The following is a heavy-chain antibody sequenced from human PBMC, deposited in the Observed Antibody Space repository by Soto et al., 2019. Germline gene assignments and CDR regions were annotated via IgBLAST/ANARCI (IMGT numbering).Heavy chain of an antibody. J-gene: IGHJ6*02. D-gene: IGHD2-15*01. CDR1: GGSISSSSYY. Sequence: SETLSLTCTVSGGSISSSSYYWGWIRQPPGKGLEWIGSIYYSGSTYYNPSLKSRVTISVDTSKNQFSMKLSSVTAADTAVYYCARQGRVVVAEDYYYYGMDVWGQGTTVTVS. V-gene: IGHV4-39*01. CDR2: IYYSGST. CDR3: ARQGRVVVAEDYYYYGMDV.